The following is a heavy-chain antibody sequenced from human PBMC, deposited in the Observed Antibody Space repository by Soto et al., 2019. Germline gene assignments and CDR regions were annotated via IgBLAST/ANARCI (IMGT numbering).Heavy chain of an antibody. CDR1: GMSLTSYA. D-gene: IGHD3-22*01. J-gene: IGHJ4*02. CDR2: ISSSSSSI. Sequence: EVQLVESGGGLVQPGGSLRLSCTVSGMSLTSYAMSWVRQAPGKGPEWVSSISSSSSSILYADSVKGRFTISRDNAQNSLYLQMDGLKAGDTAVYYCATDGGYYDTTGYYNDFWGPGTLVTVSS. CDR3: ATDGGYYDTTGYYNDF. V-gene: IGHV3-48*04.